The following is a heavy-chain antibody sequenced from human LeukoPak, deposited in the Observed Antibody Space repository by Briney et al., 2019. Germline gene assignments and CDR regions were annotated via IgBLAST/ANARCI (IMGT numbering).Heavy chain of an antibody. J-gene: IGHJ6*03. V-gene: IGHV3-20*04. CDR2: INWNGGST. D-gene: IGHD4-17*01. CDR1: GFTFDDYG. CDR3: ARHGDYDYYYYYMDV. Sequence: GGSLRLSCAASGFTFDDYGMSWVRQAPGKGLEWVSGINWNGGSTGYADSVKGRFTISRDNAKNSLYLQMNSLRAEDTALYYCARHGDYDYYYYYMDVWGKGTTVTVSS.